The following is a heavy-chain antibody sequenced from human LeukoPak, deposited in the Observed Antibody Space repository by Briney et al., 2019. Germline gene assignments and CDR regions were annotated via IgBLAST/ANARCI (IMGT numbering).Heavy chain of an antibody. V-gene: IGHV3-74*01. D-gene: IGHD3-22*01. CDR2: INSDGSST. CDR3: ARGYYYDSSGLDY. J-gene: IGHJ4*02. Sequence: GGSLRLSCAASGFTFSSYWTHWVRQAPGKGLVWVSRINSDGSSTSYADSVKGRFTISRDNAKNTLYLQMNSLRAEDTAVYYCARGYYYDSSGLDYWGQGTLVTVSS. CDR1: GFTFSSYW.